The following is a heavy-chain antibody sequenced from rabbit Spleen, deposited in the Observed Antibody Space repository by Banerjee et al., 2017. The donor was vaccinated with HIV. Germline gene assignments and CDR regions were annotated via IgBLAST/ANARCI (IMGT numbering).Heavy chain of an antibody. V-gene: IGHV1S7*01. J-gene: IGHJ4*01. CDR3: VREVAGKFGL. D-gene: IGHD4-1*01. CDR2: IDPIFGIA. CDR1: GFDFSRYY. Sequence: QLVESGGGLVQPGGSLKLSCKASGFDFSRYYVSWVRQAPVKGLEWIGDIDPIFGIAVYASWVNGRFTISSHNAQNTLYLQLNSLTAADTATYFCVREVAGKFGLWGPGTLVSVS.